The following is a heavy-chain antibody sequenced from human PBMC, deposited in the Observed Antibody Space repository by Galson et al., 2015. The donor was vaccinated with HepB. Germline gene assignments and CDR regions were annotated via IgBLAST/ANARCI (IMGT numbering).Heavy chain of an antibody. CDR3: ARPQRAFLITMIVVVTTFYYYYMDV. V-gene: IGHV7-4-1*02. Sequence: SVKVSCKASGYTFTSYAMNWVRQAPGQGLEWMGWINTNTGNPTYAQGFTGRFVFSLDTSVSTAYLQISSLKAEDTAVYYCARPQRAFLITMIVVVTTFYYYYMDVWGKGTTVTVSS. D-gene: IGHD3-22*01. CDR2: INTNTGNP. J-gene: IGHJ6*03. CDR1: GYTFTSYA.